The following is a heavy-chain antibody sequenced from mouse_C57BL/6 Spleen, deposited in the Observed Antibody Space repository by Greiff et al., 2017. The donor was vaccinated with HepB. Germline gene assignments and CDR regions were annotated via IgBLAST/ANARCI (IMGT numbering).Heavy chain of an antibody. D-gene: IGHD1-1*01. CDR2: INPSNGGT. J-gene: IGHJ4*01. CDR3: ARDFLLEGYAMDY. CDR1: GYTFTSYW. V-gene: IGHV1-53*01. Sequence: VQLQQPGTELVKPGASVKLSCKASGYTFTSYWMHWVKQRPGQGLEWIGNINPSNGGTNYNEKFKSKATLTVDKSSSTAYMQLSSLTSEDSAVYYCARDFLLEGYAMDYWGQGTSVTVSS.